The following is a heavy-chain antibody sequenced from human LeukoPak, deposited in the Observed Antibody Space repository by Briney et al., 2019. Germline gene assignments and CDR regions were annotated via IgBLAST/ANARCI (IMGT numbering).Heavy chain of an antibody. D-gene: IGHD3-22*01. CDR2: ISSSGSTI. Sequence: GGSLRLSCAASGFTFSSYEMNWVRQAPGKGLEWVSYISSSGSTIYYADSVKGRFTTSRDNTTNSLYLQMNSLRAEDTAVYYCARGRISMTVDDAFDIWGQGTMVTVSS. J-gene: IGHJ3*02. V-gene: IGHV3-48*03. CDR3: ARGRISMTVDDAFDI. CDR1: GFTFSSYE.